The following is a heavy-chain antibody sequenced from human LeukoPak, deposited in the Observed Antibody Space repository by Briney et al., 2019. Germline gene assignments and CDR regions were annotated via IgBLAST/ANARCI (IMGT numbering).Heavy chain of an antibody. J-gene: IGHJ4*02. CDR2: IYYSGST. CDR1: GGSINSRIYY. V-gene: IGHV4-39*07. CDR3: ARDVPFNYGSGSYYNLYFDY. D-gene: IGHD3-10*01. Sequence: SETLSLTCTVSGGSINSRIYYWGWIRQPPGKGLEWIGSIYYSGSTYYNPSLKSRVTISVDTSKNQFSLKLSSVTAADTAVYYCARDVPFNYGSGSYYNLYFDYWGQGALVTVSS.